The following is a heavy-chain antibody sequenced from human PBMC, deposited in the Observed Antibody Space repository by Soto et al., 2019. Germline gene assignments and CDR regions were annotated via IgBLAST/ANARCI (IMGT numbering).Heavy chain of an antibody. Sequence: GGSLRLSCAASGFTFSSYGMHWVRQAPGKGLEWVAVISYDGSNKYYADSVKGRFTISRDNSKNTLYLQMNSLRAEDTAVYYCAKGDDFWSDLNYWGQGTLVTVSS. CDR3: AKGDDFWSDLNY. J-gene: IGHJ4*02. CDR1: GFTFSSYG. CDR2: ISYDGSNK. D-gene: IGHD3-3*01. V-gene: IGHV3-30*18.